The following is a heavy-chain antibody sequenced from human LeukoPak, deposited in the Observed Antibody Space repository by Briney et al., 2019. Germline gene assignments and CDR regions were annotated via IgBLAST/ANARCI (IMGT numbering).Heavy chain of an antibody. D-gene: IGHD5-18*01. CDR3: AKCPRGYSLRAMDV. CDR1: GFTFSSYA. CDR2: ISGSGGST. V-gene: IGHV3-23*01. Sequence: GGSLRLSCAASGFTFSSYAMSWVRQAPGKGLEWVSAISGSGGSTYYADSVKGRFTISRDNSKNTLYLQMNSLRAEDTAVYYCAKCPRGYSLRAMDVRGQGTTVTVSS. J-gene: IGHJ6*02.